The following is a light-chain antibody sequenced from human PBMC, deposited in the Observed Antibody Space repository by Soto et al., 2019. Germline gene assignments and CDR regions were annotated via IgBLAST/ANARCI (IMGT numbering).Light chain of an antibody. CDR3: QQYCSTPIT. J-gene: IGKJ5*01. V-gene: IGKV4-1*01. Sequence: DIVMTQSPDSLAMSLGERATINCKSSQSVLHSPNNKNYIAWYQQKPGQPPKLLIHWASTRESGVPDRFSGSGSGTDYTLTISSLQAEDVAVYHCQQYCSTPITFGQGTRLEIK. CDR2: WAS. CDR1: QSVLHSPNNKNY.